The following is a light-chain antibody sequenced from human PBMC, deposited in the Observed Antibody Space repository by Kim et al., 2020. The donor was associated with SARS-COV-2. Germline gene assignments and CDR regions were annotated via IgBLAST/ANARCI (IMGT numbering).Light chain of an antibody. CDR1: SSDVGTYNL. CDR3: CSYAGSSLVV. CDR2: EVT. V-gene: IGLV2-23*02. Sequence: QSALTQPASVSGSPGQSITISCTGTSSDVGTYNLVSWYQQHPGKAPKLMIFEVTKRPSGVSSRFSGSKSGNTASLTISGLQADDEADYYCCSYAGSSLVVFGGGTQLTVL. J-gene: IGLJ2*01.